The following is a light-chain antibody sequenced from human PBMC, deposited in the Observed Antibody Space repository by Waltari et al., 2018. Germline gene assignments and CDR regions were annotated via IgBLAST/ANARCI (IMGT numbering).Light chain of an antibody. Sequence: QSALTQPASVSVSPGQSITISCTGTSSDVGSHNYVSWYQQHPGKAPKLLIYVVKNRPSGVSNRFSGSKSGNTASLTISGLQAEDEGDYYCSTYISSRTLVIFGGGTKLTVL. V-gene: IGLV2-14*01. J-gene: IGLJ2*01. CDR1: SSDVGSHNY. CDR3: STYISSRTLVI. CDR2: VVK.